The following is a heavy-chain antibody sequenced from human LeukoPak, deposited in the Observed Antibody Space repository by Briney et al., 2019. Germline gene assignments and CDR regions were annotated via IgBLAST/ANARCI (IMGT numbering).Heavy chain of an antibody. CDR1: GGTFSSYA. Sequence: ASVKVSCKASGGTFSSYAISWVRQVPGQGLEWMGRIIPILGIANYAQKFQGRVTITADKSTSTAYMELSSLRSEDTAVYYCARSAFAQQWLPSPHYYYYGMDVWGQGTTVTVSS. D-gene: IGHD6-19*01. CDR2: IIPILGIA. J-gene: IGHJ6*02. CDR3: ARSAFAQQWLPSPHYYYYGMDV. V-gene: IGHV1-69*04.